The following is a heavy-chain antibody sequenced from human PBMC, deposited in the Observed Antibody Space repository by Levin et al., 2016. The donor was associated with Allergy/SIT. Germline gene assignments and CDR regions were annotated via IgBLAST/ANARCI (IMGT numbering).Heavy chain of an antibody. Sequence: ASVKVSCKASGYTFTSYDINWVRQASGQGLEWMGWMNPNSGNTGYAQKFQGRVTMTRDTSISTAYMELSSLRDDDTAVYYCARGGSDSVRAKLDYWGQGTLVTVSS. CDR1: GYTFTSYD. CDR3: ARGGSDSVRAKLDY. V-gene: IGHV1-8*01. CDR2: MNPNSGNT. D-gene: IGHD1-1*01. J-gene: IGHJ4*02.